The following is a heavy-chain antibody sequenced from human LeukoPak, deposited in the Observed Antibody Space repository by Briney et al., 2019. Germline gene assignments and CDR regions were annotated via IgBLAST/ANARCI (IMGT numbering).Heavy chain of an antibody. J-gene: IGHJ4*02. V-gene: IGHV4-59*01. Sequence: PSETLSLTCTVSGGSISSYYWSWIRQPPGKGLEWSGYIYYSGSTNYNPSLKSRVTISVDTSKNQFSLKLSSVTAADTAVYYCARGAQGPEYDFWSGYSAPFDYWGQGTLVTVSS. CDR3: ARGAQGPEYDFWSGYSAPFDY. CDR2: IYYSGST. CDR1: GGSISSYY. D-gene: IGHD3-3*01.